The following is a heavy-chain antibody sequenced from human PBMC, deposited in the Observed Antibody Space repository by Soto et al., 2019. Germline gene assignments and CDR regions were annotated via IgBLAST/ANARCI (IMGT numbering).Heavy chain of an antibody. Sequence: GASVKGSCKASGYTFTGYYMHWVRQAPGQGLEWMGWINPNSGGTNYAQKFQGRVTMTRDTSISTAYMELSRLRSDDTAVYYCARVAYCGGDCYSYGLTFDYWGQGTLVTVSS. CDR1: GYTFTGYY. J-gene: IGHJ4*02. D-gene: IGHD2-21*02. CDR3: ARVAYCGGDCYSYGLTFDY. CDR2: INPNSGGT. V-gene: IGHV1-2*02.